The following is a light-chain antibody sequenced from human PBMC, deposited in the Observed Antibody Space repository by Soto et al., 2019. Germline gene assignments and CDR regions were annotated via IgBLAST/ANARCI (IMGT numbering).Light chain of an antibody. CDR2: AAS. J-gene: IGKJ5*01. CDR3: QQSYR. V-gene: IGKV1-39*01. Sequence: DIPMTQSPSSLSASVGDRVTITCRASQSISSYLNWYQQKPGKAPKLLIYAASSLQSGVPSRFSGSGSGTDFTLTISSLQPEDFATYYCQQSYRFGQGTRLEIK. CDR1: QSISSY.